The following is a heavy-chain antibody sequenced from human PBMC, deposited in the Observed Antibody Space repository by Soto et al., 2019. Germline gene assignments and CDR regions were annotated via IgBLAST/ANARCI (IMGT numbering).Heavy chain of an antibody. CDR3: ETQPRYDSSGYFFY. CDR1: GVSVSIGGYY. Sequence: PSETLSLTCTVPGVSVSIGGYYWTWIRQRAGGGLELIGDMYYSGSTNYNPSLKSRITISADTSKKQFSLELRSVTAADTAVYYCETQPRYDSSGYFFYWGQGRLVTVSS. D-gene: IGHD3-22*01. CDR2: MYYSGST. J-gene: IGHJ4*02. V-gene: IGHV4-31*03.